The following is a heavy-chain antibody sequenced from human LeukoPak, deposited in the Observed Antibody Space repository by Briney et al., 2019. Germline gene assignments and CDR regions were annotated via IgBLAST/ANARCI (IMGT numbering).Heavy chain of an antibody. Sequence: PGGSLRLSCTASGFTFSDYYMTWIRQAPGKGLEWVSDIGRSETPLNYADRVKGRFTISRDNAKNSLYLQMTSLRAEDTAVYYCARDYDHYYGSGSYLYYFDYWGQGTLVTVSS. CDR2: IGRSETPL. D-gene: IGHD3-10*01. CDR3: ARDYDHYYGSGSYLYYFDY. CDR1: GFTFSDYY. J-gene: IGHJ4*02. V-gene: IGHV3-11*04.